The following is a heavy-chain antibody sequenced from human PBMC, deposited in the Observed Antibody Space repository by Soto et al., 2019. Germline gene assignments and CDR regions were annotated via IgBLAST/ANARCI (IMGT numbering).Heavy chain of an antibody. D-gene: IGHD1-26*01. Sequence: EVQLLESGGGLVQPGGSLRLSCAASGFTFSSYAMSWVRQAPGKGLDWVSAISGSGGSTYYADSVKGRFTISRDNSKNTLYLQMNSLRAEDTAVYYCAKVVGAILGFFDYWGQGTLVTVSS. CDR1: GFTFSSYA. CDR3: AKVVGAILGFFDY. CDR2: ISGSGGST. V-gene: IGHV3-23*01. J-gene: IGHJ4*02.